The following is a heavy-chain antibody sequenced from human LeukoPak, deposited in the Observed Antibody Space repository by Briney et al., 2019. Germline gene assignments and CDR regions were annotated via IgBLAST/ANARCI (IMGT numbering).Heavy chain of an antibody. CDR2: IYHSGST. J-gene: IGHJ5*02. CDR3: ARNVSADFSNRHYKWFDP. D-gene: IGHD2-8*01. V-gene: IGHV4-39*07. CDR1: GGSISSSDYY. Sequence: PSETLSLTCSVSGGSISSSDYYWGWIRQPPGKGLEWIGSIYHSGSTHYNPSLKSRVTISVDTSKNQFSLKLSSVTASDTAIYYCARNVSADFSNRHYKWFDPWGQGTLVTVSS.